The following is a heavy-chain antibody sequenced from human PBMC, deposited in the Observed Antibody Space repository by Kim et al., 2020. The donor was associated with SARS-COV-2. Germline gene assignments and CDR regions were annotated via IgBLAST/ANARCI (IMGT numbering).Heavy chain of an antibody. CDR1: GGSISSYY. J-gene: IGHJ6*02. D-gene: IGHD2-2*01. Sequence: SETLSLTCTVSGGSISSYYWSWIRQPPGKGLEWIGYIYYSRSTNYNPSLKSRVTISVDTSKNQFSLKLSSVTAADTAVYYCARHCASSVVVPAAQPYYYYGMDVWGQGTTVTVSS. CDR2: IYYSRST. CDR3: ARHCASSVVVPAAQPYYYYGMDV. V-gene: IGHV4-59*08.